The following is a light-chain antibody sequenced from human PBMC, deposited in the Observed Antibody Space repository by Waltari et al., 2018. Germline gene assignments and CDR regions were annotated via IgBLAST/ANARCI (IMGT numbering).Light chain of an antibody. V-gene: IGKV3-20*01. Sequence: EIVLTQSPGTLSLSRGERATLSCRASQSVGKYLVWYQQKPGQAPRLLIYDASIRATGIPDRFSGSGSGTDFSLTISRLEPEDSAVYYCQKYVNLPATFGQGTKVEI. CDR1: QSVGKY. CDR3: QKYVNLPAT. CDR2: DAS. J-gene: IGKJ1*01.